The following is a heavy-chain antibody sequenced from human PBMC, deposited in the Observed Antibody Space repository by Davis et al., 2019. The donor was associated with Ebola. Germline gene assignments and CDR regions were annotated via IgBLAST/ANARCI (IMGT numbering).Heavy chain of an antibody. V-gene: IGHV4-59*12. Sequence: MPSETLSLTCTVSGGSISNYYWSWIRQPPGKGLEWIGYIYYSGSTNYNPSLKSRVTISVDTSKNQFSLKLSSVTAADTATYYCARTTKTNIEDSGLGYNSFDSWGQGVLVSVSS. J-gene: IGHJ5*01. CDR2: IYYSGST. CDR1: GGSISNYY. D-gene: IGHD2/OR15-2a*01. CDR3: ARTTKTNIEDSGLGYNSFDS.